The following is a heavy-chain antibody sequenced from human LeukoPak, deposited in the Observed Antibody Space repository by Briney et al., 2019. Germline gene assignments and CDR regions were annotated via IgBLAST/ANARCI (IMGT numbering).Heavy chain of an antibody. D-gene: IGHD4-11*01. Sequence: PSETLSLTCTVSGGSISSYYWSWIRQPPGKGLEWIGYIYYSGSTNYNPSLKSRVTISVDTSKNQFSLKLSSVTAADTAVYYCASGNDYSNYYFDYWGQGTLVTVSS. J-gene: IGHJ4*02. CDR3: ASGNDYSNYYFDY. V-gene: IGHV4-59*01. CDR2: IYYSGST. CDR1: GGSISSYY.